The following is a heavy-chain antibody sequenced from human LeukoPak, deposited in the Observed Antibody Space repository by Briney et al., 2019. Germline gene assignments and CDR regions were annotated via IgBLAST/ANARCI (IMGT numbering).Heavy chain of an antibody. CDR2: ISWNSGSI. D-gene: IGHD1-14*01. J-gene: IGHJ3*02. Sequence: GGSLRLSCAASGFTFDDYAMHWVRQAPGKGLEWVSGISWNSGSIGYADSVKGRFTISRDNAKNSLYLQMNSLRAEGTAVYYCARDEPPRVTPYAFDIWGQGTMVTVSS. CDR1: GFTFDDYA. CDR3: ARDEPPRVTPYAFDI. V-gene: IGHV3-9*01.